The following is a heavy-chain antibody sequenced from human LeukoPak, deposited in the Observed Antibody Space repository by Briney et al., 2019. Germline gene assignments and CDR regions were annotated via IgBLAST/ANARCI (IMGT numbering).Heavy chain of an antibody. CDR2: ISSGGGA. CDR3: ARALRGFDI. CDR1: GLIVSSNY. Sequence: GGSLRLSCAASGLIVSSNYMSWVRQAPGKGLQWVSTISSGGGAFYGDSVKGRFSISRDNSKNTVYLQMSSLRVEDMAIYYCARALRGFDIWGQGTMVSVSS. V-gene: IGHV3-53*01. J-gene: IGHJ3*02.